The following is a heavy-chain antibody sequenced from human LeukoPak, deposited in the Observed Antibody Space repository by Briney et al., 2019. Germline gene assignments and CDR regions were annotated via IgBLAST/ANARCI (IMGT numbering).Heavy chain of an antibody. J-gene: IGHJ6*03. CDR1: GGSISSYY. V-gene: IGHV4-59*01. CDR3: ARDRVGATLGYYYYMDV. CDR2: LYYSGST. D-gene: IGHD1-26*01. Sequence: SETLSLTCTVSGGSISSYYWSWIRQPPGKGLEWIGNLYYSGSTNYNPSLKSRVTISVDTSKSQFSLKLSSVTAADTAVYYCARDRVGATLGYYYYMDVWGKGTTVTVSS.